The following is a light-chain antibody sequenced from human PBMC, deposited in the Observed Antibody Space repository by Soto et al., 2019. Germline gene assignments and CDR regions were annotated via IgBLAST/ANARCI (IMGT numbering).Light chain of an antibody. CDR1: QSISTW. V-gene: IGKV1-5*03. Sequence: DIQMTQSPSSLSASVGDRVTITCRASQSISTWLAWFQQKPGKAPKLLIYRASSLEGGAPSRFSGSGSGTEFTLTISSLQPDDFATYYCQQLNSYPLTFGQRTKVDIK. CDR3: QQLNSYPLT. CDR2: RAS. J-gene: IGKJ1*01.